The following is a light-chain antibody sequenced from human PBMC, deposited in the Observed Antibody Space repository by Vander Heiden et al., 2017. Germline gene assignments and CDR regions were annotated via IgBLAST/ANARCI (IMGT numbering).Light chain of an antibody. CDR3: QQYDSYPLT. V-gene: IGKV1-8*01. CDR2: AAS. CDR1: QGISSY. Sequence: AIRMTQSPSSLSASTGDRVTITCRASQGISSYLAWYQQKPGKAPKLLIYAASTLQSGVPSRFSGSGSGTDFTLTISCLQSEDFATYYCQQYDSYPLTFGGEAKVEIK. J-gene: IGKJ4*01.